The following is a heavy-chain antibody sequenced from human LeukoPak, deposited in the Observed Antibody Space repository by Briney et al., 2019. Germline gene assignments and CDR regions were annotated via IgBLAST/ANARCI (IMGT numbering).Heavy chain of an antibody. CDR1: RFTFSSYW. J-gene: IGHJ4*02. D-gene: IGHD5-12*01. CDR3: ARARGGYDFDY. V-gene: IGHV3-7*03. CDR2: IKQDGSEK. Sequence: QPGGSLRLSCAASRFTFSSYWMSWVRQAPGKGLEWVANIKQDGSEKYYVDSVKGRFTISRDNAKNSLYLQLNSLRAEDTAVYYCARARGGYDFDYWGQGTLVTVSS.